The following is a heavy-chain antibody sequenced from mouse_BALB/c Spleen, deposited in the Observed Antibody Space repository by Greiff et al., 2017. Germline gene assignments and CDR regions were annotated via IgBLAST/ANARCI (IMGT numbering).Heavy chain of an antibody. CDR1: GFTFSSFG. CDR2: ISSGSSTI. D-gene: IGHD2-14*01. CDR3: ARSEYRYLYFDY. J-gene: IGHJ2*01. V-gene: IGHV5-17*02. Sequence: EVKLMESGGGLVQPGGSRKLSCAASGFTFSSFGMHWVRQAPEKGLEWVAYISSGSSTIYYADTVKGRFTISRDNPKNTLFLQMTSLRSEDTAMYYCARSEYRYLYFDYWGQGTTLTVSS.